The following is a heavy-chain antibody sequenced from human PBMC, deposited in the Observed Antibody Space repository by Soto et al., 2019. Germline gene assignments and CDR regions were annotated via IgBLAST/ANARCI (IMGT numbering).Heavy chain of an antibody. D-gene: IGHD2-8*01. CDR1: GFTFSSYG. V-gene: IGHV3-30*18. CDR2: ISYDGSNK. Sequence: PGGSLRLSCAASGFTFSSYGMHWVRQAPGKGLEWVAVISYDGSNKYYADSVKGRFTISRDNSKNTLYLQMNSLRAEDTAVYYCAKDLFVLMVYAMPPPPAGGRKKPQKKSPPQPYYYYYGMDVWGQGTTVTVSS. J-gene: IGHJ6*02. CDR3: AKDLFVLMVYAMPPPPAGGRKKPQKKSPPQPYYYYYGMDV.